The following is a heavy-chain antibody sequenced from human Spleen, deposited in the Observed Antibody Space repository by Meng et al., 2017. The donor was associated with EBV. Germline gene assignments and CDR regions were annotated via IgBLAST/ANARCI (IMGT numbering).Heavy chain of an antibody. V-gene: IGHV3-30-3*01. CDR1: GFDFHPYA. D-gene: IGHD4-11*01. Sequence: VKQVVSCGGVFPPWGALRLTCTAVGFDFHPYAVHVVRQAPGKGLEWVALISDTGDNKYFADSVRGRFTISRDNSKNMISLQMNSLRPGDTATYYCAIIPYSNAWGQGTLVTVSS. J-gene: IGHJ5*02. CDR3: AIIPYSNA. CDR2: ISDTGDNK.